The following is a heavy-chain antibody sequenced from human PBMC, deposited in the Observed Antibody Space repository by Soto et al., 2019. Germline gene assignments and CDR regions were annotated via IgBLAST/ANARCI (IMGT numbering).Heavy chain of an antibody. CDR2: FYYRGTT. D-gene: IGHD6-6*01. CDR1: SGAIIDYY. J-gene: IGHJ3*01. CDR3: TRLGGASRPLSALDV. Sequence: SETLSLTCTVSSGAIIDYYWSWIRHPPGRGLEWIGYFYYRGTTSYKSSLKSRATISGDASKDELSLKLSSVTAADTAVYYCTRLGGASRPLSALDVWGQGIMVTVSS. V-gene: IGHV4-59*12.